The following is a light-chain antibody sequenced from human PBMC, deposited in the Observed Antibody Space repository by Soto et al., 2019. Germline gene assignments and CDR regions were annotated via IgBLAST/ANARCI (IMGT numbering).Light chain of an antibody. CDR1: SSDVGRYSY. CDR3: CSYAGTYTGV. CDR2: DVS. Sequence: LTQTRSGSGSPGQAVSISSTGTSSDVGRYSYVSWYQQHPGKAPKLMIYDVSERPSGVPDRFSGSKSGNTASLTISGLQAEDEADYYCCSYAGTYTGVFGTGTKVTVL. J-gene: IGLJ1*01. V-gene: IGLV2-11*01.